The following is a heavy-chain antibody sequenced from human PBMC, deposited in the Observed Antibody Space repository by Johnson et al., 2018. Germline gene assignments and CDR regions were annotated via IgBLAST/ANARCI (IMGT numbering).Heavy chain of an antibody. J-gene: IGHJ6*02. Sequence: QVQLQESGPGLVKPSETLSLTCTVSGGSISSSSYYWGWIRQPPGKGLEWIGSIYYSGSTYYNPSLKSRVTISVDTSNNQFSLKLSPVTAADTAVYYCAIRVAPTWYYYGSGSYEAMDVWGQGTTVTVSS. V-gene: IGHV4-39*01. CDR3: AIRVAPTWYYYGSGSYEAMDV. D-gene: IGHD3-10*01. CDR2: IYYSGST. CDR1: GGSISSSSYY.